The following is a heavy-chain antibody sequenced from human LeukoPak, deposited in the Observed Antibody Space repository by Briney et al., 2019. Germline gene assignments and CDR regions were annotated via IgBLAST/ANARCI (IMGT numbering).Heavy chain of an antibody. J-gene: IGHJ4*02. V-gene: IGHV4-61*03. CDR2: IYYSGST. CDR1: GGSISSSSYY. Sequence: SETLSLTCTVSGGSISSSSYYWGWIRQPPGKGLEWIGYIYYSGSTNYNPSLKSRVTISVDTSKNHFSLKLSSVTAADTAVYYCARVTGYIVEDYFDYWGQGTLVTVSS. CDR3: ARVTGYIVEDYFDY. D-gene: IGHD3-22*01.